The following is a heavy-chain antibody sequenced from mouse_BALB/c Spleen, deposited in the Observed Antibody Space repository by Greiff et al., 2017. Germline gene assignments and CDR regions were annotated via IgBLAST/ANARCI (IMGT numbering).Heavy chain of an antibody. Sequence: DVMLVESGGGLVQPGGSLKLSCAASGFDFSRYWMSWVRQAPGKGLEWIGEINPDSSTINYTPSLKDKFIISRDNAKNTLYLQMSKVRSEDTALYYCASPYYYGSREFAYWGQGTLVTVSA. CDR2: INPDSSTI. J-gene: IGHJ3*01. D-gene: IGHD1-1*01. CDR3: ASPYYYGSREFAY. V-gene: IGHV4-1*02. CDR1: GFDFSRYW.